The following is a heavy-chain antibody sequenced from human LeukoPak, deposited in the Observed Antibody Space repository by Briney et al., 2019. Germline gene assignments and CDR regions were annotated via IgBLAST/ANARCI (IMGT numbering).Heavy chain of an antibody. D-gene: IGHD3-3*01. CDR1: GGSISSGGYY. CDR3: AIALLRFFDP. V-gene: IGHV4-31*03. CDR2: IYYSGST. J-gene: IGHJ5*02. Sequence: SETLSLTCTVSGGSISSGGYYWGWIRQQPGKGLEWIGYIYYSGSTYYNPSLKCRLTISVATSKYHFSLKLSSLTASDTAVYYCAIALLRFFDPCGQGTLVTVSS.